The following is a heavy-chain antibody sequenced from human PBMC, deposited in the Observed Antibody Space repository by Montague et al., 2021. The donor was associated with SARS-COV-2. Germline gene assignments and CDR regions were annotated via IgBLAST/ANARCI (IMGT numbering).Heavy chain of an antibody. J-gene: IGHJ3*01. D-gene: IGHD3-3*01. CDR1: GGSINSGGYS. CDR3: ARADSPRGAFDV. CDR2: ILHRGST. Sequence: TLSLTCAVSGGSINSGGYSWSWIRQSPGKGLEWIGYILHRGSTYYNPSLWSRVTISVDRSKNQFSLNLTSMTAADTAVYFCARADSPRGAFDVWGQGTVVTVSS. V-gene: IGHV4-30-2*06.